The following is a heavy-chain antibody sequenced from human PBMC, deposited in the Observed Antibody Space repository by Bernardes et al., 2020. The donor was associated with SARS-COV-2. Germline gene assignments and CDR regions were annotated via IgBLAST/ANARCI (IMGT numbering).Heavy chain of an antibody. CDR3: ARERGGYDFWGGYDGPKDYYGMDV. CDR2: IWYDGSNK. V-gene: IGHV3-33*01. CDR1: GFTFSSYG. Sequence: GGSLRLSCAASGFTFSSYGMHWVRQAPGKGLAWVAVIWYDGSNKYYADSVKGRFTISRDNSKNTLYLQMNSLRAEDTAVYYCARERGGYDFWGGYDGPKDYYGMDVWGQGTTVTVSS. D-gene: IGHD3-3*01. J-gene: IGHJ6*02.